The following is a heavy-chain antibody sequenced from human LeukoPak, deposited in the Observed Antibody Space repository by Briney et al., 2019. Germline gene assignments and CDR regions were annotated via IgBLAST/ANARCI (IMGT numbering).Heavy chain of an antibody. Sequence: SVKVSCKASGGTFSSYAISWVRQAPGQGLEWMGRIIPILGIANYAQKFQGRVTITADKSTSTAYMELSSLRSEDTAVYYCARGTIFGVVIPYYYYMDVWGKGTTVTVSS. D-gene: IGHD3-3*01. J-gene: IGHJ6*03. CDR2: IIPILGIA. CDR3: ARGTIFGVVIPYYYYMDV. V-gene: IGHV1-69*04. CDR1: GGTFSSYA.